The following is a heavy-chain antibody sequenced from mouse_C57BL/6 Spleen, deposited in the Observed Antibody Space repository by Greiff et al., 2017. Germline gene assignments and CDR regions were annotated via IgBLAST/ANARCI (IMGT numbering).Heavy chain of an antibody. D-gene: IGHD1-1*01. Sequence: QVQLQQSGAELVRPGASVTLSCKASGYTFTDYEMHWVKQTPVHGLEWIGAIDPETGGTAYNQKFKGKAILTADKSSSTAYMELRSLTSEDSAVYYCTSDTTVVAPFAYWGQGTLVTVSA. CDR1: GYTFTDYE. CDR2: IDPETGGT. CDR3: TSDTTVVAPFAY. J-gene: IGHJ3*01. V-gene: IGHV1-15*01.